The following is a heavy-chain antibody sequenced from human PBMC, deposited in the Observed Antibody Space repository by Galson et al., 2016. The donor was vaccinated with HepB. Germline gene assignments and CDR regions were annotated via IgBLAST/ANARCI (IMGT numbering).Heavy chain of an antibody. CDR1: GYTFTSYD. V-gene: IGHV1-18*01. Sequence: SVKVSCKASGYTFTSYDISWVRQAPGQGLEWMGWISPYNGNTNYAQKLQGRVTMTTDTSTSTAYMELRSLRSDDTAVYYCARHGSGWYYFDYWGQGTLVTVSS. J-gene: IGHJ4*02. CDR3: ARHGSGWYYFDY. D-gene: IGHD6-19*01. CDR2: ISPYNGNT.